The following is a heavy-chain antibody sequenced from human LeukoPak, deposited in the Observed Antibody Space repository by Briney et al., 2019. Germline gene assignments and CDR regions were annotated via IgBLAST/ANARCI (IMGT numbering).Heavy chain of an antibody. CDR3: ARGQYSSGWSTSFDY. J-gene: IGHJ4*02. V-gene: IGHV4-39*01. CDR2: ISYSGNT. D-gene: IGHD6-19*01. Sequence: PSETLSLTCTVSGGSIISSDYHWGWVRQPPGKGLEWIGTISYSGNTDYNPSLRSRVTISVDTSKNQFSLKLSSVTAADTAVYYCARGQYSSGWSTSFDYWGQGTLVTVSS. CDR1: GGSIISSDYH.